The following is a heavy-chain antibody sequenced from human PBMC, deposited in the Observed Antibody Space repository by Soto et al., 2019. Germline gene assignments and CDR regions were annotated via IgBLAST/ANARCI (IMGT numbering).Heavy chain of an antibody. CDR1: GGTLSSYA. CDR2: IIPIFGTA. CDR3: ASKDNPGGIQLWLSSYYGMDV. J-gene: IGHJ6*02. Sequence: ASVKVSCKASGGTLSSYAISWVRQAPGQGHKRMGGIIPIFGTANYAQKFQGRVTITADESTSTAYMELSSLRSEDTAVYYCASKDNPGGIQLWLSSYYGMDVWGQGTTVTVSS. V-gene: IGHV1-69*13. D-gene: IGHD5-18*01.